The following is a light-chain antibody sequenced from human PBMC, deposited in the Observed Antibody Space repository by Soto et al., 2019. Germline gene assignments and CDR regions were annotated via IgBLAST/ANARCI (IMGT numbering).Light chain of an antibody. CDR2: GGS. CDR1: QAMRNY. J-gene: IGKJ4*01. V-gene: IGKV1-33*01. CDR3: QQYDILPPT. Sequence: DIQMTQSPSSLSASVGDRVTIACQASQAMRNYLNWYHQRPGKAPKLLIYGGSTLERGVPSRFSGLGSGTDFTLIISSLQPEDVGTYYCQQYDILPPTFGGGTKVEI.